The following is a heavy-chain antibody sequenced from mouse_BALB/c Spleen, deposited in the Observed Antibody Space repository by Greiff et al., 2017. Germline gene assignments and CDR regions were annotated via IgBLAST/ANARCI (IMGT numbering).Heavy chain of an antibody. V-gene: IGHV5-17*02. CDR1: GFTFSSFG. D-gene: IGHD2-14*01. CDR3: ARSEYDALYYAMDY. J-gene: IGHJ4*01. Sequence: EVQLVESGGGLVQPGGSRKLSCAASGFTFSSFGMHWVRQAPEKGLEWVAYISSGSSTIYYAGTVKGRFAISRDNPKNTLFLQMTSLRSEDTAMYYCARSEYDALYYAMDYWGQGTSVTVSS. CDR2: ISSGSSTI.